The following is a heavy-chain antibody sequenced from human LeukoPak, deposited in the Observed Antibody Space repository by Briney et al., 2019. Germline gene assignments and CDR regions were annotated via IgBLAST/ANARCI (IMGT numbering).Heavy chain of an antibody. J-gene: IGHJ6*03. D-gene: IGHD3-22*01. V-gene: IGHV4-61*02. CDR3: ARGLSDYYDSSGNYYYYYMDV. Sequence: SETLSLTCTVPGGSISSGSYYWSWTRQPAGRGLEWIGRIYTSGSTNYNPSLKSRVTISVDTSKNQCSLKLSSVTAADTAVCYCARGLSDYYDSSGNYYYYYMDVWGKGTTVTVSS. CDR1: GGSISSGSYY. CDR2: IYTSGST.